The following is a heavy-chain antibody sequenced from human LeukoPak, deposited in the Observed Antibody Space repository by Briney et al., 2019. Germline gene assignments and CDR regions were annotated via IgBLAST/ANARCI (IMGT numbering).Heavy chain of an antibody. V-gene: IGHV3-48*04. Sequence: GGSLRLSCAASGFTFSTYNMNWIRQAPGKGLEWVSYISTSSSTIYYADSVKGRFTISRDNAKNSLYLQMNSLRAEDTAVYYCARVRAPGIAAAGAPDYWGQGTLVTVSS. CDR2: ISTSSSTI. D-gene: IGHD6-13*01. CDR3: ARVRAPGIAAAGAPDY. CDR1: GFTFSTYN. J-gene: IGHJ4*02.